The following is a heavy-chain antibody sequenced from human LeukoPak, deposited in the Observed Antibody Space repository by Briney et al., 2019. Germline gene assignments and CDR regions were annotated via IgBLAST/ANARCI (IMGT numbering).Heavy chain of an antibody. CDR1: GFTFSLYA. D-gene: IGHD2-2*01. CDR2: INSGGDDI. V-gene: IGHV3-21*05. Sequence: GGSLRLSCAASGFTFSLYAMNWVRQAPGKGLEWISYINSGGDDIHYAASVRGRFTISRDDARNILYLQLSSLRAEDTAVYYCARDTIQPGLIDDWGQGTLVTVSS. J-gene: IGHJ4*02. CDR3: ARDTIQPGLIDD.